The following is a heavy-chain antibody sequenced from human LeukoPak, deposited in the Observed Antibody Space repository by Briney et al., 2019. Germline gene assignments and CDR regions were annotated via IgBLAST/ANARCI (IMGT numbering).Heavy chain of an antibody. CDR3: AKTSDYGSGSYRKYGMDV. CDR1: GFTFSSYA. Sequence: GESLRLSCAASGFTFSSYAMHWVRQAPGKGLEWVAVISYDGSNKYYADSVKGRFTISRDNSKNTLYLQMNSLRAEDTAVYYCAKTSDYGSGSYRKYGMDVWGQGTTVTVSS. CDR2: ISYDGSNK. V-gene: IGHV3-30*04. J-gene: IGHJ6*02. D-gene: IGHD3-10*01.